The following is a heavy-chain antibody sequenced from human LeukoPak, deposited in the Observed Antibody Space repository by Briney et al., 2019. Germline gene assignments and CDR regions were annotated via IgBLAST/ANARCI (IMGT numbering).Heavy chain of an antibody. CDR3: ARDLPGAVAGGPLDY. J-gene: IGHJ4*02. V-gene: IGHV4-4*07. CDR2: IYTSGST. CDR1: GGSISSYY. D-gene: IGHD6-19*01. Sequence: SETLSLTRTVSGGSISSYYWSWIRQPAGKGLEWIGRIYTSGSTNYNPSLKSRVTMSVDTSKNQFSLKLSSVTAADTAVYYCARDLPGAVAGGPLDYWGQGTLVTVSS.